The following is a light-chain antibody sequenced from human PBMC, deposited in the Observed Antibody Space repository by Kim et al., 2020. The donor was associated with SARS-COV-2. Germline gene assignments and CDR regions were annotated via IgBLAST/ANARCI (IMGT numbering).Light chain of an antibody. J-gene: IGKJ5*01. CDR3: HHYKGYPIT. Sequence: DIQMTQSPSTLSASIGDSVTITCRASQNINRDLAWYQQKPGRAPNLLIYKTSSLKSGVPSRFNGSGSGTEFTLTISSLQPDDFATYFCHHYKGYPITFGQGTRLEIK. CDR1: QNINRD. V-gene: IGKV1-5*03. CDR2: KTS.